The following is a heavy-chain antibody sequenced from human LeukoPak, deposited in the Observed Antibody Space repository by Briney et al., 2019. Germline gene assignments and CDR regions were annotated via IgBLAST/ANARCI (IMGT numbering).Heavy chain of an antibody. V-gene: IGHV4-59*08. CDR2: IYYSGST. CDR1: GGSISTYD. CDR3: ARQVTMVRGVIWD. D-gene: IGHD3-10*01. J-gene: IGHJ4*02. Sequence: SETLSLTCTVSGGSISTYDWSWIRQPPGKGLEWIGYIYYSGSTNYNPSLKSRVTISVDTSKNQFSLKLSSVTAADTAVYYCARQVTMVRGVIWDWGQGTLVTVSS.